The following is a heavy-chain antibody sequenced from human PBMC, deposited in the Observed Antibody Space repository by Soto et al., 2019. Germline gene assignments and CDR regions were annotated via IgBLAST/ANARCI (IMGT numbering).Heavy chain of an antibody. CDR3: ARLQRSGWEIYVMDV. V-gene: IGHV4-34*01. CDR2: INHSGST. CDR1: GGYSSGYY. J-gene: IGHJ6*02. D-gene: IGHD6-19*01. Sequence: LQPQSVTCGVEGGYSSGYYWRWISKQPGKGLEWIGEINHSGSTNYNPSLKSRVTISVDTSKNQFSLKLSSVTAADTAVYYCARLQRSGWEIYVMDVWGQGTTVTVSS.